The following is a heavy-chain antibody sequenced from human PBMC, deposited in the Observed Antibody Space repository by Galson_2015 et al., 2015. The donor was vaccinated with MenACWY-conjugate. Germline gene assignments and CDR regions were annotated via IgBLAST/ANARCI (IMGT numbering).Heavy chain of an antibody. V-gene: IGHV3-23*01. CDR2: ISGSGGST. J-gene: IGHJ4*02. CDR3: AKDLRSYDSSGYYHCFDY. Sequence: SLRLSCAASGFTFSSYAMSWVRQAPGKGLEWVSAISGSGGSTYYADSVKGRFTISRDNSKNTLYLQMNSLRAEDTAVYYCAKDLRSYDSSGYYHCFDYWGQGTLVTVSS. CDR1: GFTFSSYA. D-gene: IGHD3-22*01.